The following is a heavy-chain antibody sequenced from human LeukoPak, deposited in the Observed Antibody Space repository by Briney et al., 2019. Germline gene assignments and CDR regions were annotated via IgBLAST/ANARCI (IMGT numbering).Heavy chain of an antibody. J-gene: IGHJ4*02. V-gene: IGHV3-21*01. D-gene: IGHD3-10*01. CDR3: ARVSYGLGTYTAPPEDY. Sequence: GGSLRLSCAASGFTFSSYSMNWVRQAPGKGLEWVSSISSSSSYIYYADSVKGRFTISRDNAKNSLFLQMNSLRVEDTAVYYCARVSYGLGTYTAPPEDYWGQGTLVTVSS. CDR1: GFTFSSYS. CDR2: ISSSSSYI.